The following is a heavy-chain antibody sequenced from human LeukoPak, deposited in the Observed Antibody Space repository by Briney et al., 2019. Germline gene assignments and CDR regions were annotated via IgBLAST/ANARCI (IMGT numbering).Heavy chain of an antibody. Sequence: GGSLRLSCAASGFTFSLYWMAWVRQAPGKGLEWVANIREDESEKYYVDSVKGRFTISRDNAKNSMYLEMNSLRAEDTAVYYCARNPYDFWSPAWSRYYYYMDVWGKGTTVTVSS. D-gene: IGHD3-3*01. V-gene: IGHV3-7*01. CDR3: ARNPYDFWSPAWSRYYYYMDV. CDR2: IREDESEK. J-gene: IGHJ6*03. CDR1: GFTFSLYW.